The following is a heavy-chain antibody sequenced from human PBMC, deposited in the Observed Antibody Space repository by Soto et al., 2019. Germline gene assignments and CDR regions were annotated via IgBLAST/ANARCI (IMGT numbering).Heavy chain of an antibody. J-gene: IGHJ6*02. CDR2: INPNSGGT. V-gene: IGHV1-2*04. CDR3: ARLPYYYGSGSYYYYYYGMDV. CDR1: GYTFTGYY. Sequence: AASVKVSCKASGYTFTGYYMHWVRQAPGQGLEWMGWINPNSGGTNYAQKFQGWVTMTRDTSISTAYMELSRLRSEDTAVYYCARLPYYYGSGSYYYYYYGMDVWGQGTTVTVSS. D-gene: IGHD3-10*01.